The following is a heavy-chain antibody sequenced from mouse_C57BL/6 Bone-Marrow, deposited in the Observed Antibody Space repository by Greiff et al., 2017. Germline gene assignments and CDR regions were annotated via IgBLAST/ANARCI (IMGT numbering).Heavy chain of an antibody. CDR2: ISSKSNNYAT. CDR3: VYYAMDY. CDR1: GFSFNTYA. V-gene: IGHV10-1*01. J-gene: IGHJ4*01. Sequence: DVQLVASGGGLVQPKGSLKLSCAASGFSFNTYAMNWVRQAPGKGLEWVARISSKSNNYATYYADSGKDRFTISRDDSESMLYLQMNNLKTEDTAMYYCVYYAMDYWGQGTSVTVSS.